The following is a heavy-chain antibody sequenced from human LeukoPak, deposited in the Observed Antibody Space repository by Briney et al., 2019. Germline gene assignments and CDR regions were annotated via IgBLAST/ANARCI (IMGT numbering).Heavy chain of an antibody. CDR3: AREVSASNGFYG. D-gene: IGHD6-6*01. CDR1: GGSIYSVDYY. Sequence: SQTLSLTCTVSGGSIYSVDYYWRWVRQPPGKGLEWIGYMYYSGSTYYNPSLKSRITSSVDTSKNQFSLKLSSVTAADTAVYYCAREVSASNGFYGSGQGTPVTVSS. V-gene: IGHV4-30-4*01. J-gene: IGHJ6*01. CDR2: MYYSGST.